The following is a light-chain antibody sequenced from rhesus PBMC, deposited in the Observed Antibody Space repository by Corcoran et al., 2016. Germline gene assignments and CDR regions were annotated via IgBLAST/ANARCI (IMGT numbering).Light chain of an antibody. CDR2: KAF. V-gene: IGKV1-22*01. J-gene: IGKJ3*01. CDR3: QQYSSPLT. Sequence: DIQMTQSPSSLSASVGDTITITCRASQRIASWLDWYQQKPGKAPKLLTYKAFSLQSGVPSRLSGSGSGTDFTLPINSLQPDDFATYYFQQYSSPLTFGPGTKLDIK. CDR1: QRIASW.